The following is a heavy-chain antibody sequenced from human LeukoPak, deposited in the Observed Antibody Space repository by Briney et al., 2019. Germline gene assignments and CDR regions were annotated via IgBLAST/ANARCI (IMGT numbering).Heavy chain of an antibody. D-gene: IGHD3-10*01. Sequence: PSETLSLTCTVSGGSISSYYWSWIRQPPGKGLEWIGYIYYSGSTNYNPSLKSRVTISVDTSKNQFSLKLSSVTADDTAVYYCARVVGGSGSYYHDYWGQGTLVTVSS. CDR1: GGSISSYY. CDR3: ARVVGGSGSYYHDY. J-gene: IGHJ4*02. V-gene: IGHV4-59*01. CDR2: IYYSGST.